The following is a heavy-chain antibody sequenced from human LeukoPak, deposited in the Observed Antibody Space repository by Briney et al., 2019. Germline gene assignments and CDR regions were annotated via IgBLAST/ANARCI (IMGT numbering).Heavy chain of an antibody. J-gene: IGHJ4*02. Sequence: GGSLRLSCSASGFTFSSYAMSWVRQAPGKGLEWVSAISGSGGSTYYADSVKGRFTISRDNSKNTLYLQMNSLRAEDTAVYYCAKDSSSLWFGELYVFDYWGQGTLVTVSS. CDR1: GFTFSSYA. CDR3: AKDSSSLWFGELYVFDY. D-gene: IGHD3-10*01. V-gene: IGHV3-23*01. CDR2: ISGSGGST.